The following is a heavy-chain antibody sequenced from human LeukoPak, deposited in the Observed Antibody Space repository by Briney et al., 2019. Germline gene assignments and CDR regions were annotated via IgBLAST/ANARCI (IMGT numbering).Heavy chain of an antibody. J-gene: IGHJ4*02. CDR2: INPNSGGT. Sequence: GASVKVSCKASGYTFTGYYMHWVRQAPGQGLEWMGWINPNSGGTNYAQKFQGRVTMTRDTSISTAYMELSRLRSDDTAVYYCARGTLGRGWLWGDFDYWGQGTLVTVSS. D-gene: IGHD5-24*01. CDR1: GYTFTGYY. CDR3: ARGTLGRGWLWGDFDY. V-gene: IGHV1-2*02.